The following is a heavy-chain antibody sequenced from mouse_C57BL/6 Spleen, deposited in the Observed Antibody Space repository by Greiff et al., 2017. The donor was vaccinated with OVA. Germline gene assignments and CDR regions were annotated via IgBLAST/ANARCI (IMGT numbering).Heavy chain of an antibody. CDR1: GYTFTSYW. J-gene: IGHJ2*01. V-gene: IGHV1-59*01. CDR2: IDPSDSYT. CDR3: ARDFSFDY. Sequence: VQLQQPGAELVRPGTSVKLSCKASGYTFTSYWMHWVKQRPGQGLEWIGVIDPSDSYTNYNQKFKGKATLTVDTPSSTAYMQLSSLTSEDSAVYYCARDFSFDYWGQGTTLTVSS.